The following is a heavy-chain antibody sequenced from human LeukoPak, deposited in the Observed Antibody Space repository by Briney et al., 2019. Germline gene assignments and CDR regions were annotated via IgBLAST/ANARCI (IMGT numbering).Heavy chain of an antibody. Sequence: GGSLRLSCSASGFPFSSYAMHWVRQDPGKGMESVSAISSNGGSTYYADSVKGRFTISRDNSKNTLYLQMSSLRAEDTAVYYCVKDYDILTGYFDYWGQGTLVTVSS. D-gene: IGHD3-9*01. J-gene: IGHJ4*02. CDR2: ISSNGGST. CDR3: VKDYDILTGYFDY. V-gene: IGHV3-64D*06. CDR1: GFPFSSYA.